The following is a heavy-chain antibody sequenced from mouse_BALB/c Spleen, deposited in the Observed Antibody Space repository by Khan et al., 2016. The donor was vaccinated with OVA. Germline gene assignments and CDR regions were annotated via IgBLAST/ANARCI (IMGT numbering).Heavy chain of an antibody. CDR1: GYSITSGYV. D-gene: IGHD2-4*01. CDR2: ISYSGVT. J-gene: IGHJ2*01. V-gene: IGHV3-2*02. Sequence: VQLQESGPGLVKPSQSLSLTCTVTGYSITSGYVWNWIRQFPGNQLEWMGYISYSGVTSYTPSLTSRIFITRDTSKNQFFLQLNSVTTEDPATYYCARRNYDGYCFDYGGQGTTLTVS. CDR3: ARRNYDGYCFDY.